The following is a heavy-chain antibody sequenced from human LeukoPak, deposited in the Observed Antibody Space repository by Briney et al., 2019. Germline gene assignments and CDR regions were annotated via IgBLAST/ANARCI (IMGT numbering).Heavy chain of an antibody. V-gene: IGHV4-59*11. D-gene: IGHD1-26*01. CDR3: ARDGYSGSSLFDY. J-gene: IGHJ4*02. CDR1: GGSISSHF. CDR2: IHYSGRT. Sequence: SETLSLTCTVSGGSISSHFWSWIRQPPGKGLEWVGYIHYSGRTNYNPSLKSRVTISVDTSKNQFSLKLSSVTAADTAVYYCARDGYSGSSLFDYWGQGTLVTVSS.